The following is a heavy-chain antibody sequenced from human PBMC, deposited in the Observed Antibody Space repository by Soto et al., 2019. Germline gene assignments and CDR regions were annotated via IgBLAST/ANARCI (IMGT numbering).Heavy chain of an antibody. V-gene: IGHV1-2*04. D-gene: IGHD2-2*01. Sequence: ASVKVSCKASGYTFTSYAMHWVRQAPGQGLEWMGWINPNSGGTNYAQKFQGWVTMTRDTSISTAYMELSRLRSDDTAVYYCARGGEPRYCSSTSCYGAGYYYYYYGMDVWGQGTTVTVSS. CDR2: INPNSGGT. CDR1: GYTFTSYA. CDR3: ARGGEPRYCSSTSCYGAGYYYYYYGMDV. J-gene: IGHJ6*02.